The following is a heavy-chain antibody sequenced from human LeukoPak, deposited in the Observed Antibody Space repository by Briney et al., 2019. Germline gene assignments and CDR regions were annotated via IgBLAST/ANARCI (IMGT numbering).Heavy chain of an antibody. J-gene: IGHJ4*02. V-gene: IGHV3-7*01. CDR3: AKLLGTAATYDS. Sequence: GGSLTLSCEASGFTFSGNWMSWVRQAPGKGLEWVATINPDGSQKLYVDSVKGRFTISRDNTKNSLYLQMNSLGAEDTAMYYCAKLLGTAATYDSWGQGTRVTVSS. CDR1: GFTFSGNW. CDR2: INPDGSQK. D-gene: IGHD2/OR15-2a*01.